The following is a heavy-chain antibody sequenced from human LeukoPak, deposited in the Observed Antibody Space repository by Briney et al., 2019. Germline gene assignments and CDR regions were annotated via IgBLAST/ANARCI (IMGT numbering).Heavy chain of an antibody. Sequence: GGSLRLSCAASGFTFDDYAMHWVRQAPGKGLEWVSGISWNSGSIGYADSVKGRFTISRDNAKNSLYLQMNSLRAEDTAVYYCARDIQAAAGKMLEDVDAFDIWGQGTMVTVSS. CDR2: ISWNSGSI. V-gene: IGHV3-9*01. CDR3: ARDIQAAAGKMLEDVDAFDI. CDR1: GFTFDDYA. J-gene: IGHJ3*02. D-gene: IGHD6-13*01.